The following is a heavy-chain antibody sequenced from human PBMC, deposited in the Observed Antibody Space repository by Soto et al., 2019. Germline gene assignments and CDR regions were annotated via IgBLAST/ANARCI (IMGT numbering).Heavy chain of an antibody. CDR1: GFSVSSNY. CDR2: IYTGGSR. Sequence: EGSLRLSCAASGFSVSSNYMRWVRQAPWKGLEWVSVIYTGGSRYYADSVKGRFTISRDNSKNTLYLQMNSLRVEDTAVYYCARSINWPGWFDTSGQGILLTVSS. CDR3: ARSINWPGWFDT. V-gene: IGHV3-53*01. D-gene: IGHD1-1*01. J-gene: IGHJ5*02.